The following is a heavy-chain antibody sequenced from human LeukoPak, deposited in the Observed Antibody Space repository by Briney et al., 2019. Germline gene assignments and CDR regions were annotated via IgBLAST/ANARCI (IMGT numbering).Heavy chain of an antibody. CDR2: ISYDGSNK. Sequence: PGGSLRLSCAASGFTFSSYGMHWVRQAPGKGLEWVAVISYDGSNKYYADSAKGRFTISRDNSKNTLYLQMNSLRAEDTAVYYCAKDLYYDSSGYYSDYYYYYGMDVWGQGTTVTVSS. J-gene: IGHJ6*02. CDR3: AKDLYYDSSGYYSDYYYYYGMDV. V-gene: IGHV3-30*18. D-gene: IGHD3-22*01. CDR1: GFTFSSYG.